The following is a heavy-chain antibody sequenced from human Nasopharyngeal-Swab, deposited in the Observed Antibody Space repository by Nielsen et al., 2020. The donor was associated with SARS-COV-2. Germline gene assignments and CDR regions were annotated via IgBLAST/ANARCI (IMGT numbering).Heavy chain of an antibody. Sequence: GESLKISCAASGFTFSSYSMNWVRQAPGKGLEWVANIKQDGSEKYYVDSVKGRFTISRDNAKNSLYLQMNSLRAEDTAVYYCARASSSSWDFDYWGQGTLVTVSS. J-gene: IGHJ4*02. CDR2: IKQDGSEK. V-gene: IGHV3-7*03. CDR1: GFTFSSYS. D-gene: IGHD6-13*01. CDR3: ARASSSSWDFDY.